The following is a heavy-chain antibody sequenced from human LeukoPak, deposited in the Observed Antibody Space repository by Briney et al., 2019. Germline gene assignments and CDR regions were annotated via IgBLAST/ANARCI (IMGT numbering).Heavy chain of an antibody. V-gene: IGHV3-53*01. D-gene: IGHD6-19*01. J-gene: IGHJ3*02. CDR2: IYSGGST. CDR3: ARSSGWYDAFDI. Sequence: GGSLRLSCAASEFTVSSNYMSWVRQAPGKGLEWVSVIYSGGSTYYADSVKGRFTISRDNSKNTLYLQMNSLRAEDTAVYYCARSSGWYDAFDIWGQGAMVTVSS. CDR1: EFTVSSNY.